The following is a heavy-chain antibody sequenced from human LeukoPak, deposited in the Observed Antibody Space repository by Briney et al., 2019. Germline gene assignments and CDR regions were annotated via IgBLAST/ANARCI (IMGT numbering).Heavy chain of an antibody. V-gene: IGHV3-23*01. J-gene: IGHJ4*02. D-gene: IGHD3-22*01. Sequence: GGSLRLSCAASGFTFSSYAMSWVRQAPGKGLEWVSAISGSGGSTYYADSVKGRFTISRDNSKNTLYLQTNSLRAEDTAVYYCAKGQKYYYDSSGYWYYFDYWGQGTLVTVSS. CDR3: AKGQKYYYDSSGYWYYFDY. CDR1: GFTFSSYA. CDR2: ISGSGGST.